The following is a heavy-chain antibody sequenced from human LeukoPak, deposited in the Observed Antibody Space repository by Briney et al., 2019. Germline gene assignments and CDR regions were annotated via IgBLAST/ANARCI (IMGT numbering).Heavy chain of an antibody. CDR1: GYSFSDHH. Sequence: ASVKVSCKTSGYSFSDHHIHWVRQAPGQGLEWMGSIHPDGRHIDYSEKFQGRMTMTMDSSLSTGYMELNRLTSDDTAVYYCSARYGPGPVWGQGTLVTASS. D-gene: IGHD3-10*01. CDR3: SARYGPGPV. J-gene: IGHJ4*02. CDR2: IHPDGRHI. V-gene: IGHV1-2*02.